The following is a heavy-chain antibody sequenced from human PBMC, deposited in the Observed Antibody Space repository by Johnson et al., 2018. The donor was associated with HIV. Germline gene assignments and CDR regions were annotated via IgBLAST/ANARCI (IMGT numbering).Heavy chain of an antibody. Sequence: QMLLVESGGTLLQPGGSLRLSCAASEVPVSSNYMSWIRQAPGKGLEWVSYISSSGSTIYYADSVKGRFTISRDNTKNSLYLQMNSLRAEDTAVYYCAREEVTIFGVAYDAFDIWGQGTMVTVSS. D-gene: IGHD3-3*01. V-gene: IGHV3-11*04. J-gene: IGHJ3*02. CDR3: AREEVTIFGVAYDAFDI. CDR2: ISSSGSTI. CDR1: EVPVSSNY.